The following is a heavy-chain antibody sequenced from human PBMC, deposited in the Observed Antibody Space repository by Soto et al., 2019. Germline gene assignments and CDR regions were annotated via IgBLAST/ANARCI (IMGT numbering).Heavy chain of an antibody. CDR3: ARVGDYGDYGERTLGYYYYGMDV. V-gene: IGHV1-69*13. CDR1: GGTFSSYA. J-gene: IGHJ6*02. CDR2: IIPIFGTA. D-gene: IGHD4-17*01. Sequence: ASVKVSCKASGGTFSSYAISWVRQAPGQGLEWMGGIIPIFGTANYAQKFQGRVTITADESTSTAYMEQSSLRSEDTAVYYCARVGDYGDYGERTLGYYYYGMDVWGQGTTVTVSS.